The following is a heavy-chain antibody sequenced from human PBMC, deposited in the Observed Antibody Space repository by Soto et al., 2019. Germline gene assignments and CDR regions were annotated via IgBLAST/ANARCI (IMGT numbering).Heavy chain of an antibody. V-gene: IGHV1-69*14. CDR2: ILPIFGTA. J-gene: IGHJ3*02. D-gene: IGHD4-17*01. CDR3: ARGHEYGGNSEAFEM. Sequence: QVQLVQSGAEVKKPGSSVKVSCKASGGTFSTSSINWVRQAPGQRPEWMGNILPIFGTADYAQKFQDRVTITADKSTNTAYMELRSLLSEDTAVYYCARGHEYGGNSEAFEMWGQGTVVTVSS. CDR1: GGTFSTSS.